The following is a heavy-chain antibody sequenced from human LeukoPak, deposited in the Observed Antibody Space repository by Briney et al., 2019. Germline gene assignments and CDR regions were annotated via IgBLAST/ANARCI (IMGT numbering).Heavy chain of an antibody. CDR1: GSTFSSYS. CDR3: ARDSIAAAGGDAFDI. V-gene: IGHV3-21*01. D-gene: IGHD6-13*01. Sequence: GGSLRLSCAASGSTFSSYSMNWVRQAPGKGLEWVSSISSSSSYIYYADSVKGRFTISRDNAKNSLYLQMNSLRAEDTAVYYCARDSIAAAGGDAFDIWGQGTMVTVSS. CDR2: ISSSSSYI. J-gene: IGHJ3*02.